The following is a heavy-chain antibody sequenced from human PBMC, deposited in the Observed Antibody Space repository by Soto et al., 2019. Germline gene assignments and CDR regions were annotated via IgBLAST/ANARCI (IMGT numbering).Heavy chain of an antibody. V-gene: IGHV3-48*01. CDR3: DTGTDFGRLDNHNQALNI. D-gene: IGHD3-9*01. Sequence: EVQLVQSGGALVQPGGSLRLSCAASGFTPSRLSMNWVRQAPGKGLEWISYINSAGSMIYYADSVKGRFTISRDNAKNSLNLQMNSLRAENALVYHCDTGTDFGRLDNHNQALNILGQGTMGSVS. CDR1: GFTPSRLS. CDR2: INSAGSMI. J-gene: IGHJ3*02.